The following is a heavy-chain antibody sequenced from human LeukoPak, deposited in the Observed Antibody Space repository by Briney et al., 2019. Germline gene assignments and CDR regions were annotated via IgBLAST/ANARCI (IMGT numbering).Heavy chain of an antibody. Sequence: TGGSLRLSCAASGFTFSSYEMNWFRQAPGKGLEWVSYISSSGSTIYYADSVKGRFTISRDNAKNSLYLQMNSLRAEDTAVYYCAVTTGLIDDYWGQGTLVTVSS. J-gene: IGHJ4*02. D-gene: IGHD4-17*01. CDR3: AVTTGLIDDY. CDR1: GFTFSSYE. CDR2: ISSSGSTI. V-gene: IGHV3-48*03.